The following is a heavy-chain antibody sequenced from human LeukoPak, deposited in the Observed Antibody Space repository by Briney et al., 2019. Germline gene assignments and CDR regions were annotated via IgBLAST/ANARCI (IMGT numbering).Heavy chain of an antibody. CDR2: IKQDGSEK. CDR3: ARDLRIAVAGY. CDR1: GFTFSSYW. Sequence: PGGSLSLSCAACGFTFSSYWMSWVRQAPGKGLEWVANIKQDGSEKYYVDSVKGRFTISRDNAKNSLYMQMNSLRAEDTAVYYCARDLRIAVAGYWGQGTLVTVSS. V-gene: IGHV3-7*01. D-gene: IGHD6-19*01. J-gene: IGHJ4*02.